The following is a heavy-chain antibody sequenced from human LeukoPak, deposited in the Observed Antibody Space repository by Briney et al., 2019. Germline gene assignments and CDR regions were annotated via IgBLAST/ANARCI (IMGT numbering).Heavy chain of an antibody. CDR2: ISGSGGST. V-gene: IGHV3-23*01. CDR3: APRGGSLGAPTY. D-gene: IGHD1-26*01. Sequence: GGSLRLSCAASGFTFSSYAMSWVRQAPGKGLEWVSAISGSGGSTYYADSVKGRFTISRDNSKNTLYLQMNSLRAEDTAVYYCAPRGGSLGAPTYWGQGTLVTVSS. CDR1: GFTFSSYA. J-gene: IGHJ4*02.